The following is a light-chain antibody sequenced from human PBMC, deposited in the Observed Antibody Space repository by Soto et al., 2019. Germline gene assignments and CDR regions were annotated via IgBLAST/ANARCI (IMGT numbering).Light chain of an antibody. CDR1: QDIANY. CDR3: QRYDDAPLT. Sequence: DIQMPQSPSSLSASLGDRVTMTGRASQDIANYLVWYQQQPGKVPKLLIYAASTLHSGVPSRFSGSGSGTDFTLTISSLQPEDVGTYYCQRYDDAPLTFGGGTKVDIK. V-gene: IGKV1-27*01. J-gene: IGKJ4*01. CDR2: AAS.